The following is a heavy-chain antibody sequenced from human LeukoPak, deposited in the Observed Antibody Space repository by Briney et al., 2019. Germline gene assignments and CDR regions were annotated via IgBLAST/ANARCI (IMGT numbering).Heavy chain of an antibody. CDR1: GFTFSNYA. V-gene: IGHV3-23*01. Sequence: PGGSLRLSCAASGFTFSNYAMNWVRQAPGKGLECVSAMSGSGGNTYYTDSVQGRLTISRDNSRNTLYLQMNSLRAEDTAVYYCVRRMKSNDVCDIWGQGTSVTVSS. J-gene: IGHJ3*02. CDR2: MSGSGGNT. CDR3: VRRMKSNDVCDI.